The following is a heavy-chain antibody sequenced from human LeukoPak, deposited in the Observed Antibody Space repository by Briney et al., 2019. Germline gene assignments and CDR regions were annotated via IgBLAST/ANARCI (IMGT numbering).Heavy chain of an antibody. J-gene: IGHJ2*01. Sequence: PSETLSLTCSVSGGFISISTHYWAWLRQTPGKGLEWFGGVFYSGTTYFNPSFNSRLTISVDTSKNQFSLKLRSVTAADTAVYYCARLKWFVVVTATDWYFDLWGRGTLVTVSS. CDR2: VFYSGTT. CDR3: ARLKWFVVVTATDWYFDL. D-gene: IGHD2-21*02. CDR1: GGFISISTHY. V-gene: IGHV4-39*01.